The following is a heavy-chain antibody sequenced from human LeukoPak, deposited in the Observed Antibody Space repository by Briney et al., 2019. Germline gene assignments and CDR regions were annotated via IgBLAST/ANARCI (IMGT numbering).Heavy chain of an antibody. CDR3: AKHPAWDYYYGMDV. D-gene: IGHD3-16*01. J-gene: IGHJ6*02. CDR2: ISYDGSNK. Sequence: GGSLRLSCAASGFTFSSYGMHWVRQAPGKGLEWVAVISYDGSNKYYADSVKGRFAISRDNSKNTLYLQMNSLRAEDTAVYYCAKHPAWDYYYGMDVWGQGTTVTVSS. V-gene: IGHV3-30*18. CDR1: GFTFSSYG.